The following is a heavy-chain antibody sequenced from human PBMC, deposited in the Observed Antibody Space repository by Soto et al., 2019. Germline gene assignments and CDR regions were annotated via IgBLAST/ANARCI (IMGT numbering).Heavy chain of an antibody. CDR2: ISSSSSYI. J-gene: IGHJ4*02. V-gene: IGHV3-21*01. Sequence: GGSLRLSCAASGFTFSSYSMNWVRQAPGKGLEWVSSISSSSSYIYYADSVKGRFTISRDNAKNSLYLQMNSLRAEDTAVYYCARDEWDTAMVVDYWGQGTLVTVSS. CDR3: ARDEWDTAMVVDY. D-gene: IGHD5-18*01. CDR1: GFTFSSYS.